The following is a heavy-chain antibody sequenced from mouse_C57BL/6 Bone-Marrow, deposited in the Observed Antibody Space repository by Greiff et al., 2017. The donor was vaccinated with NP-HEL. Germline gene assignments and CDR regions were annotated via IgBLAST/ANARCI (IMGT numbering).Heavy chain of an antibody. CDR3: ARYWRAQATDH. CDR2: IYPGSGST. V-gene: IGHV1-55*01. Sequence: QVQLQQPGAELVKPGASVKLSCKASGYTFTSYWITWVKQRPGQGLEWIGDIYPGSGSTNYNQKFKSKATLTVDTSSSTAYMQLSSLTSEDSAVYYCARYWRAQATDHWGKGTTLTVSA. D-gene: IGHD3-2*02. J-gene: IGHJ2*01. CDR1: GYTFTSYW.